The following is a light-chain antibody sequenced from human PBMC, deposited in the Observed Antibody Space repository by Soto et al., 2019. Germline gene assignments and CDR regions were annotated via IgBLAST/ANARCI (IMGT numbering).Light chain of an antibody. CDR1: QSVSSSY. CDR2: GAS. Sequence: EIVLTQSPGTLSLSPGERATLSCRASQSVSSSYLAWYQQKPGQAPRLLIYGASSRATGIPDRFSGSGSGTDFTLTISRLEPEDFAVYYCQQYGNSGVTFGPGTKVDTK. J-gene: IGKJ3*01. V-gene: IGKV3-20*01. CDR3: QQYGNSGVT.